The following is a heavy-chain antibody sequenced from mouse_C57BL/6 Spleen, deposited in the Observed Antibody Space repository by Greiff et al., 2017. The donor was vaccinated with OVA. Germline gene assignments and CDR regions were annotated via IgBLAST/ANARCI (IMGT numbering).Heavy chain of an antibody. J-gene: IGHJ2*01. CDR3: SRRYGTPYYFDY. CDR1: GYTFTDYY. D-gene: IGHD1-1*01. V-gene: IGHV1-19*01. Sequence: EVQLQQSGPVLVKPGASVKMSCKASGYTFTDYYMNWVKQSHGKSLEWIGVINPYNGGTSYNQKFKGKATLTVDKSSSTAYMELNSLTSEDSAVYYCSRRYGTPYYFDYWGQGTTLTVSA. CDR2: INPYNGGT.